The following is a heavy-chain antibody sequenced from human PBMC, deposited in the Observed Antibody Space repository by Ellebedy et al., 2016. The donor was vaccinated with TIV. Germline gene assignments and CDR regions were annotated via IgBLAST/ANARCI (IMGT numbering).Heavy chain of an antibody. CDR1: GFTFSSYS. D-gene: IGHD3-10*01. V-gene: IGHV3-21*01. CDR2: ISSSSSYI. Sequence: GESLKISCAASGFTFSSYSMNWVRQAPGKGLEWVSSISSSSSYIYYADSVKGRFTISRDNAKNSLYLQMNSLRAEDTAVYYCARVPKKATMVRGVIIIAPLGMDVWGQGTTVTVSS. CDR3: ARVPKKATMVRGVIIIAPLGMDV. J-gene: IGHJ6*02.